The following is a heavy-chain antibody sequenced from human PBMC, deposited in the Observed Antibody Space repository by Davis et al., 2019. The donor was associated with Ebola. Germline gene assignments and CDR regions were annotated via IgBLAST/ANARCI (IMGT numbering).Heavy chain of an antibody. V-gene: IGHV3-15*01. CDR2: IKSKTDGGTT. D-gene: IGHD6-6*01. Sequence: GGSLRLSCAASGFTFSTAWMSWVRQAPGKGLEWVGRIKSKTDGGTTDYAAPVKGRFTISRDDSKNTLYLQMNSLKTEDTAVYYCTAYSSSSVVFFDYWGQGTPVTVSS. CDR1: GFTFSTAW. CDR3: TAYSSSSVVFFDY. J-gene: IGHJ4*02.